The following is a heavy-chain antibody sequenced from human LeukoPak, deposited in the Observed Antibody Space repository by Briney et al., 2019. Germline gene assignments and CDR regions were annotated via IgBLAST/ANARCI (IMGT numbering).Heavy chain of an antibody. Sequence: SETLSLTCTVSGGSISSYYWSWIRQPPGKGLEWIGYIYYSGSTNYNPSLKSRVTISVDTSKNQFSLKLSSVTAADTAVYYCARQYRSSSYFDYWGQGTLVTVSS. CDR1: GGSISSYY. D-gene: IGHD6-13*01. CDR2: IYYSGST. V-gene: IGHV4-59*01. CDR3: ARQYRSSSYFDY. J-gene: IGHJ4*02.